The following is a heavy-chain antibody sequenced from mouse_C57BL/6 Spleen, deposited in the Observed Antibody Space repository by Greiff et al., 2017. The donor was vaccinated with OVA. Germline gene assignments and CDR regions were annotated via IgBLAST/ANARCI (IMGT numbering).Heavy chain of an antibody. D-gene: IGHD4-1*01. V-gene: IGHV5-4*01. CDR2: ISDGGSYT. CDR1: GFTFSSYA. CDR3: ARDGDWDEGFDY. Sequence: EVKLVESGGGLVKPGGSLKLSCAASGFTFSSYAMSWVRQTPEKRLEWVATISDGGSYTYYPDNVKGRFTISRDNAKNNLYLQMSHLKSEDTAMYYCARDGDWDEGFDYWGQGTTLTVSS. J-gene: IGHJ2*01.